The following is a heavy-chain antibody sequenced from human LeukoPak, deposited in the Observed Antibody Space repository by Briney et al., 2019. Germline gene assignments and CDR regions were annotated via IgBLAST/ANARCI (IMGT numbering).Heavy chain of an antibody. CDR2: IDGSSSHI. J-gene: IGHJ1*01. Sequence: GGSLRLSCAASGFIFSNYAMNWVRQAPGKGLEWVSSIDGSSSHIYYADSVKGRFTISRDNTKSSLYLQMNSLRAEDMAVYYCARGYCGGDCYGDWGQGTLVTVSS. D-gene: IGHD2-21*02. CDR3: ARGYCGGDCYGD. CDR1: GFIFSNYA. V-gene: IGHV3-21*01.